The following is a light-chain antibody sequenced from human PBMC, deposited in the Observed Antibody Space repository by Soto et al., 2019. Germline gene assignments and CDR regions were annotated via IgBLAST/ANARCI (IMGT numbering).Light chain of an antibody. CDR3: QHYDNTPPSVT. V-gene: IGKV3-20*01. Sequence: EIVLTQSPGTLSLSPGERATLSCRASQSVSSDFLVWYQQKPGQAPRLLIYGASSRATGIPDRFSGSGSGTDFILTISRLEPEDFAVYYCQHYDNTPPSVTFGPGTKVDI. J-gene: IGKJ3*01. CDR1: QSVSSDF. CDR2: GAS.